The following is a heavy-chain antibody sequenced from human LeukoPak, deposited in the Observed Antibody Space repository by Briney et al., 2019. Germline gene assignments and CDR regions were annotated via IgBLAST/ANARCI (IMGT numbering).Heavy chain of an antibody. CDR3: ARVPYGVRNFDL. J-gene: IGHJ2*01. V-gene: IGHV4-59*01. CDR1: GGSIGTYY. CDR2: IYYSGST. D-gene: IGHD4-17*01. Sequence: PSETLSLTCTVSGGSIGTYYWSWIRQPPGKGLEWIGYIYYSGSTNYNPSLKSRFTISLDTSKNQFSLKLSSVTAADTAVYYCARVPYGVRNFDLWGRGTLVTVSS.